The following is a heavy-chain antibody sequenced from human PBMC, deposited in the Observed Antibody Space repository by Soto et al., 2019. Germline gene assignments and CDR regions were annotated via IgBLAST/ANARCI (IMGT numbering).Heavy chain of an antibody. V-gene: IGHV4-30-4*01. J-gene: IGHJ6*02. D-gene: IGHD3-10*01. CDR2: IYYSGST. CDR3: ARVVWGYYYGSGDMAV. CDR1: GGSISSGDYY. Sequence: QVQLQESGPGLVKPSQTLSLTCTVSGGSISSGDYYWSWIRQPPGKGLEWIGYIYYSGSTYYNPSRKRRVTISVDTAKNQFSLKLSSVTAADTAVYYCARVVWGYYYGSGDMAVWGQGTTVTVSS.